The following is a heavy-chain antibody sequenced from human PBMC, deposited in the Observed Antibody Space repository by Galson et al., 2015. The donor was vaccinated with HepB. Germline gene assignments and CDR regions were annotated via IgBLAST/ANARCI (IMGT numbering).Heavy chain of an antibody. CDR3: ARDPYCSSTSCYKLDY. D-gene: IGHD2-2*02. J-gene: IGHJ4*02. V-gene: IGHV3-21*01. Sequence: SLRLSCAASGFIFSSYSMNWVRQAPGKGLEWVSSISSSSSYIYYADSVKGRFTISRDNAKNSLYLQMNSLRAEDTAVYYCARDPYCSSTSCYKLDYWGQGTLVTVSS. CDR2: ISSSSSYI. CDR1: GFIFSSYS.